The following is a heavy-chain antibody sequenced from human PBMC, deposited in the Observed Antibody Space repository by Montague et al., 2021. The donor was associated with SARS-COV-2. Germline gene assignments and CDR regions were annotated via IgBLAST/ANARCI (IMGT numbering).Heavy chain of an antibody. D-gene: IGHD2-2*01. CDR3: TREGYQVLWSDYYYYGMDV. V-gene: IGHV4-34*01. Sequence: SETLSLTCAVYGGSFSGYYWSWIHQPPGKGQEWIGEVNHSGSTNYNPSLKSRVTISVDTSKNQFSLKLSSVTAADTAVYYCTREGYQVLWSDYYYYGMDVWGQGTTVTVSS. CDR2: VNHSGST. CDR1: GGSFSGYY. J-gene: IGHJ6*02.